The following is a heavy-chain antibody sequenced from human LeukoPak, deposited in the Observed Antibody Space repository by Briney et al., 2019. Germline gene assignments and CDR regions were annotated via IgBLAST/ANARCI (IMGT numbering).Heavy chain of an antibody. J-gene: IGHJ4*02. Sequence: SETLSLTCTVSGGSISSYYWSWIRQPPGKGLEWIGYIYYSGSTNYNPSLKSRVTISVDTSKNQFSLKLSSVTAADTAVYYCAREVEQLVSDYWGQGTLVTVSS. CDR3: AREVEQLVSDY. D-gene: IGHD6-13*01. V-gene: IGHV4-59*01. CDR2: IYYSGST. CDR1: GGSISSYY.